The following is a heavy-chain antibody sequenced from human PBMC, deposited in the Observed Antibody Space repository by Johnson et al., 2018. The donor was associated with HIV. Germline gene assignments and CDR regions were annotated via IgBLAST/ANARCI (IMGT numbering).Heavy chain of an antibody. Sequence: VQLVESGGGLVQPGGSLRASCAASGFGFSRYVMHWVRKAPGKGLEWVSGISGSGGSTYYADSVKGRFTISRDNSKNTLYLQMNSLRAEDTAVYYCASRYGDYGLGAFDIWGQGTMVTVS. CDR2: ISGSGGST. V-gene: IGHV3-23*04. CDR1: GFGFSRYV. CDR3: ASRYGDYGLGAFDI. J-gene: IGHJ3*02. D-gene: IGHD4-17*01.